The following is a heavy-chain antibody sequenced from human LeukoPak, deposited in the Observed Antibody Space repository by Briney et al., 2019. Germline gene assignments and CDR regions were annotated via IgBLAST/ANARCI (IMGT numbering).Heavy chain of an antibody. CDR3: AKAGGYYGSGSPDYFDH. D-gene: IGHD3-10*01. CDR2: LSGSGVNI. V-gene: IGHV3-23*01. J-gene: IGHJ4*02. Sequence: GGSLRLSCAASGFTFSSYAMTWVRQAPGKGLGWVSSLSGSGVNIFYADSVKGRFTISRDNSQNTVFLQMNSLRAEDTAVYFCAKAGGYYGSGSPDYFDHWGQGTLVTVSS. CDR1: GFTFSSYA.